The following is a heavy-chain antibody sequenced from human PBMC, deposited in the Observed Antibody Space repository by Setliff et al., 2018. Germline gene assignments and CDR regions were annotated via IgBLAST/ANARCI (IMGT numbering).Heavy chain of an antibody. Sequence: QPGGSLRLSCAASGFTFSSYAITWVRQAPGKGLEWVSMISGGAQTTYYADSVKGRFTISRDNSKNTVYLEMNSLRAEDTAVYYCAKRGPYCSGGTCHYYFDYWGQGTLVTVSS. CDR2: ISGGAQTT. V-gene: IGHV3-23*01. CDR1: GFTFSSYA. CDR3: AKRGPYCSGGTCHYYFDY. J-gene: IGHJ4*02. D-gene: IGHD2-15*01.